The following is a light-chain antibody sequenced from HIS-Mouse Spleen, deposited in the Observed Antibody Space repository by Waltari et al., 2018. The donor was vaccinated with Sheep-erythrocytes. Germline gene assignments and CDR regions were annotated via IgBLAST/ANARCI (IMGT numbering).Light chain of an antibody. V-gene: IGKV1-12*01. J-gene: IGKJ2*01. CDR1: QGISSW. CDR2: AAS. CDR3: KQANSFPYT. Sequence: DIQMTQSPSSVSASVGDRVTITCRASQGISSWVAWYQQKPGKDPKLLIYAASSLQSGVPSRFSGSGSGTDFTLTISSLQPEDFATYYCKQANSFPYTFGQGTKLEIK.